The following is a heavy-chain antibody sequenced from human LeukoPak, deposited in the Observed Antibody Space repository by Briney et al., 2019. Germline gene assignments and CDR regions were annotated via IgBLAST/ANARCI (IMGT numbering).Heavy chain of an antibody. D-gene: IGHD6-13*01. CDR3: ARNGPTAAGAFDI. J-gene: IGHJ3*02. CDR2: IHYGGSA. V-gene: IGHV4-4*03. CDR1: GGSISTTNW. Sequence: PPGTLSLTCDVSGGSISTTNWWTWVRQPPGKGLEWIGEIHYGGSATYNPSLNSRVSISLDKSKNQFSLKLRSVTAADTAVYYCARNGPTAAGAFDIWGQGTMVTVSS.